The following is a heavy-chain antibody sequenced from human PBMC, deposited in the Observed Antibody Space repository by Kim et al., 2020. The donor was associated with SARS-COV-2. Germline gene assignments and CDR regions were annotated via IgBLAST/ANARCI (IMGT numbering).Heavy chain of an antibody. Sequence: GHGQSRFTLSSDNSKSKLYLQMNSRRAEDTAVYYCVKGGTGTTILLDYWGQGTLVTVSS. CDR3: VKGGTGTTILLDY. D-gene: IGHD1-7*01. J-gene: IGHJ4*02. V-gene: IGHV3-23*01.